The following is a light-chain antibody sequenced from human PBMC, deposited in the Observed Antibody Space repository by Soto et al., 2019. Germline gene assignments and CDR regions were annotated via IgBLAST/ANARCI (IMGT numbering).Light chain of an antibody. CDR1: QSMGSN. CDR2: GAS. J-gene: IGKJ1*01. CDR3: QQYHNWPRT. Sequence: EIVMTQSPASLSVSPWERATLSCRASQSMGSNLAWYQQKPGQAPRLLIYGASTRATGIPARFSGSGSGTAFTLTITSLQSEDFAVYYCQQYHNWPRTFGQGTKVDIK. V-gene: IGKV3-15*01.